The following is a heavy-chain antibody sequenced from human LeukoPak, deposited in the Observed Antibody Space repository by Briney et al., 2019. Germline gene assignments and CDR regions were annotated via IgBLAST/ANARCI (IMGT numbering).Heavy chain of an antibody. V-gene: IGHV4-34*01. CDR1: GVSFSGYY. CDR2: INHSGST. CDR3: ARIRGYSGYDWWNYYYYYMDV. D-gene: IGHD5-12*01. Sequence: PSETLSLTCAVYGVSFSGYYWSWTRQPPGKGLEWVGEINHSGSTNYNPSLKSRVTISVDTSKNHFSLKLSSVTAADTAVYYCARIRGYSGYDWWNYYYYYMDVWGKGTTVTISS. J-gene: IGHJ6*03.